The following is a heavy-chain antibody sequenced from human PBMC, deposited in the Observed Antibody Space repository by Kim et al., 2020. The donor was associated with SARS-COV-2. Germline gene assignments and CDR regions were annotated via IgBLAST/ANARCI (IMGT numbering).Heavy chain of an antibody. J-gene: IGHJ5*02. CDR1: GFLFRTYT. V-gene: IGHV1-18*01. Sequence: ASVKVSCKASGFLFRTYTITWVRQAPGQGLEWMGWISVYNGKTNYAEKFQGRVNITADTSSTTSYMKLRSLRADDTAIYFCARDRPTARGWFDPWGQGTPVTVSS. D-gene: IGHD3-10*01. CDR2: ISVYNGKT. CDR3: ARDRPTARGWFDP.